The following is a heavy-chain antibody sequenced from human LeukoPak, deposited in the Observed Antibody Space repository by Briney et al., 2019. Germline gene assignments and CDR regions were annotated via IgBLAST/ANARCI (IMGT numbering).Heavy chain of an antibody. D-gene: IGHD3-3*01. Sequence: ASLKVSCKASGYTFTGYYMHWVRQAPGQGLEWMGWINPNNGGTNYAQNFQGRVTMTRDTSISTAYMELSRLRSDDTAVYYCARARSVGVVIIGYWGQGTLVTVSS. CDR2: INPNNGGT. J-gene: IGHJ4*02. CDR1: GYTFTGYY. V-gene: IGHV1-2*02. CDR3: ARARSVGVVIIGY.